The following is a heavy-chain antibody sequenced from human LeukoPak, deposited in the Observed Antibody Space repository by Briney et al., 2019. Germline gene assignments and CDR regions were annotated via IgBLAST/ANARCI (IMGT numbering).Heavy chain of an antibody. CDR3: AKDGGLWVSAHWGDS. J-gene: IGHJ4*02. Sequence: GGSLRLSCAASGFTFSRYVMSWVRQAPGKGLEWVSSISSSYGTTYYADSVKGRFTVSRDDSKNTLYLQMNSLRAEDTAVYYCAKDGGLWVSAHWGDSWGRGTLVTVSS. V-gene: IGHV3-23*01. CDR1: GFTFSRYV. CDR2: ISSSYGTT. D-gene: IGHD7-27*01.